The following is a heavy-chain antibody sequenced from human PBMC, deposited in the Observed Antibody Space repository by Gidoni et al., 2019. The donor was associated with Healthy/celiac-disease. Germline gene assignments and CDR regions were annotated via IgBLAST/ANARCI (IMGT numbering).Heavy chain of an antibody. Sequence: QVQLVESGGGVVQPGRSLRLSCAASGFTFSSYGMHWVRQAPGKGLEWVAVISYDGSNKYYADSVKGRFTISRDNSKNTLYLQMNSLRAEDTAVYYCAKEIYSNYAYYFDYWGQGTLVTVSS. CDR2: ISYDGSNK. D-gene: IGHD4-4*01. J-gene: IGHJ4*02. CDR3: AKEIYSNYAYYFDY. CDR1: GFTFSSYG. V-gene: IGHV3-30*18.